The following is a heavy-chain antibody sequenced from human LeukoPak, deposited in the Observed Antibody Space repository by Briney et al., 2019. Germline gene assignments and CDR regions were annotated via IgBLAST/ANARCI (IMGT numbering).Heavy chain of an antibody. Sequence: GGSLSLSCAVSGFTFSSYEMNWVRQAPGKGLEWVSYISSSSWTIYYADSVKGRFTISRDSAQNSLYLQMDSLRVEDTAVYYCARDTAMFYWGQGTLVTVSS. D-gene: IGHD5-18*01. CDR2: ISSSSWTI. CDR1: GFTFSSYE. J-gene: IGHJ4*02. CDR3: ARDTAMFY. V-gene: IGHV3-48*03.